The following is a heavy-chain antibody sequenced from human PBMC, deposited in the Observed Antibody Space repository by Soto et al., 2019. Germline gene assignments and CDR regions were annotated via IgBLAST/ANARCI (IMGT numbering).Heavy chain of an antibody. CDR2: IYYSGST. CDR3: ATYGSGSYGSFDP. D-gene: IGHD3-10*01. J-gene: IGHJ5*02. V-gene: IGHV4-59*08. Sequence: PSETLSLTCTVSGGSISSYYWSWIRQPPGKGLEWIGYIYYSGSTNYNPSLKSRVTISVDTSKNQFSLKLSSVTAADTAVYYCATYGSGSYGSFDPWGQGTLVTVSS. CDR1: GGSISSYY.